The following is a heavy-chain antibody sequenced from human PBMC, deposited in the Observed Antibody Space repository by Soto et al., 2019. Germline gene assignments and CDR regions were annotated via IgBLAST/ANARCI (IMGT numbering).Heavy chain of an antibody. CDR2: ISSSSSYI. Sequence: LEWVSSISSSSSYIYYADSVKGRFTISRDNAKNSLYLQMNSLRAEDTAVYYCARDKYYDFWSGYYLDAFDIWGQGTMVTVSS. D-gene: IGHD3-3*01. CDR3: ARDKYYDFWSGYYLDAFDI. V-gene: IGHV3-21*01. J-gene: IGHJ3*02.